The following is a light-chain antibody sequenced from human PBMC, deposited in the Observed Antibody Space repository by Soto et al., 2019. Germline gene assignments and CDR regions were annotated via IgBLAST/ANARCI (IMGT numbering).Light chain of an antibody. CDR1: SSDVGGYNY. CDR3: SSYAGSNNLGV. CDR2: EVS. V-gene: IGLV2-8*01. Sequence: SALTQPPSASGSPGQSVTISCTGTSSDVGGYNYVSWYQQHPGKAPKLMIYEVSKRPSGVPDRFSGSKSGNTASLTVSGLQAEDEADYYCSSYAGSNNLGVFGGGTTLTVL. J-gene: IGLJ2*01.